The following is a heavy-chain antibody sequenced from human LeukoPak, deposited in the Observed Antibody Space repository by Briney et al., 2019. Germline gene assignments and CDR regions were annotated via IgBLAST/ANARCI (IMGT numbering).Heavy chain of an antibody. Sequence: DPSETLSLTCAVFGGSFSGYYWNWIRQPPGKGLEWIGQINPSRNTNYNPSLKSRVTISVDTSKKQFSLKLSSVTAADTAVYYCARRIAARPHFDYWGQGTLVTVSS. CDR1: GGSFSGYY. CDR2: INPSRNT. D-gene: IGHD6-6*01. J-gene: IGHJ4*02. CDR3: ARRIAARPHFDY. V-gene: IGHV4-34*01.